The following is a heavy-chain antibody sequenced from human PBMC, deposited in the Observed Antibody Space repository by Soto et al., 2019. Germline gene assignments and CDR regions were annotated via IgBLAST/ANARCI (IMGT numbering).Heavy chain of an antibody. Sequence: QVQLVESGGGVVQPGRSLRLSCAASGFTFSSYGMHWVRQAPGKGLEWVAVIWYDGSNKYYADCVKGRFTISRDNSKNTLYLQMNSLRAEDTAVYYCASSLHYYGSGTPSYYFDYWGQGTLVTVSS. CDR3: ASSLHYYGSGTPSYYFDY. CDR1: GFTFSSYG. V-gene: IGHV3-33*01. CDR2: IWYDGSNK. D-gene: IGHD3-10*01. J-gene: IGHJ4*02.